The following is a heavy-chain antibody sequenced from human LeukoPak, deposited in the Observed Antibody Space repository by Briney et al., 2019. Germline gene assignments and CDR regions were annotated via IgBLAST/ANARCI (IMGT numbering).Heavy chain of an antibody. D-gene: IGHD1-26*01. V-gene: IGHV4-59*01. CDR2: IYYSGSN. CDR1: GGSISSYY. J-gene: IGHJ3*02. Sequence: PSETLSLTCTVSGGSISSYYWSWIRQPPGKGLEWIGYIYYSGSNNYNPSLKSRVTISVDTSKNQFSLKLSSVTAADTAVYYCASLSGSYDAFDIWGQGTMVTVSS. CDR3: ASLSGSYDAFDI.